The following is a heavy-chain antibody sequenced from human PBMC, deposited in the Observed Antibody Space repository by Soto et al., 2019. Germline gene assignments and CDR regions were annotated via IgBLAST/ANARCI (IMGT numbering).Heavy chain of an antibody. CDR3: AKGFVFRFLEWLEDYYYYYMDV. D-gene: IGHD3-3*01. CDR1: RFTFSSYA. Sequence: GGSMRLCCAASRFTFSSYAMSWARQPPGKGLEWVTAISGSSSSTYYADSVKGRFNISRDNSKNTLYLQMNSLRAEDTAVYYCAKGFVFRFLEWLEDYYYYYMDVWGKGPTVTVSS. CDR2: ISGSSSST. J-gene: IGHJ6*03. V-gene: IGHV3-23*01.